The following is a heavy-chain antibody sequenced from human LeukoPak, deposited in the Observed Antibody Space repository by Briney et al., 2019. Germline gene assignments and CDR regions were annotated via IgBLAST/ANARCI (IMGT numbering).Heavy chain of an antibody. J-gene: IGHJ4*02. V-gene: IGHV3-48*03. D-gene: IGHD1-1*01. CDR1: GFSFSSYE. CDR3: ARKLTGTTYFDC. CDR2: IHSSGGTI. Sequence: PGGSLRLSCAASGFSFSSYEMNWVRQAPGKGLEWVSYIHSSGGTIYYADSVKGRFTISRDSAKNSVYLRMNSLRAEDTALYYCARKLTGTTYFDCWGQGTLVTVSS.